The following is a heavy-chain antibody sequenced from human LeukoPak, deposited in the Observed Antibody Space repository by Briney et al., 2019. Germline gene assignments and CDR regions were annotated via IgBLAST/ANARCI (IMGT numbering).Heavy chain of an antibody. D-gene: IGHD5-24*01. CDR1: GFTFSSYQ. CDR2: ITSSGSTI. J-gene: IGHJ3*02. Sequence: PGGSLRLSCAASGFTFSSYQMNWVRQAPGKGLEWVSYITSSGSTIYSADSVKGRFTISRDSSKNTLYLQINSLRVEDTAVYYCARGMDGYGPDAFDIWGQGTMVTVSS. CDR3: ARGMDGYGPDAFDI. V-gene: IGHV3-48*03.